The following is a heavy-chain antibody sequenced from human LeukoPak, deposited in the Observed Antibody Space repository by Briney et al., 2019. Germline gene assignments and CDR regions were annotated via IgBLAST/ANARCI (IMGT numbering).Heavy chain of an antibody. D-gene: IGHD5-12*01. CDR3: AREVATPEDYYYGMDV. J-gene: IGHJ6*02. CDR2: ISAYNGNT. Sequence: ASVKVSCKASGYTFTSYGISWVRQAPGQGLEWMGWISAYNGNTNYAQKLQGRVTMTADTSTSTAYMELRSLRSDDTAVYYCAREVATPEDYYYGMDVWGQGTTVTVSS. V-gene: IGHV1-18*01. CDR1: GYTFTSYG.